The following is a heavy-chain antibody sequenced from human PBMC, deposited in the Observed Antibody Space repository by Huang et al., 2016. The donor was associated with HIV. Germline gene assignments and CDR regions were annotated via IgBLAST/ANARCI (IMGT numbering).Heavy chain of an antibody. CDR1: GFSFTSYD. V-gene: IGHV3-30*03. J-gene: IGHJ6*03. CDR2: VSNDGNEK. Sequence: QGQLVESGGGVVQPGRSLRLSCAASGFSFTSYDMQWVRQVPGKGCDCGSFVSNDGNEKYYAASVKGRFTISRDNFKNTLYLQMNSLRTGDTAVYFCLPAGHVSHYYYMDVWGKGTTVIVSS. CDR3: LPAGHVSHYYYMDV.